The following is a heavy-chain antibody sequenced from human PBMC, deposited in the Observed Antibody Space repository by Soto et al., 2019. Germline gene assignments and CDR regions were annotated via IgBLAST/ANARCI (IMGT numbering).Heavy chain of an antibody. V-gene: IGHV3-33*01. CDR3: VRDYRGGPMAEMGFDF. CDR1: GFTFTFYA. D-gene: IGHD3-16*01. CDR2: TWHDGGNI. J-gene: IGHJ2*01. Sequence: QVQLEESGGGVVQPGTSLRLSCAASGFTFTFYAMHWVRQAPGKGLEWVAATWHDGGNINYADSVKGRFTISRDNFESTLYLQMNSLRDEDTALYYVVRDYRGGPMAEMGFDFCCRGTLVVVTS.